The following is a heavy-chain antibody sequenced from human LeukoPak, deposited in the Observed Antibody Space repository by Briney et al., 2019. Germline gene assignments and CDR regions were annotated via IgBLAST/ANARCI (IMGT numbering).Heavy chain of an antibody. CDR3: ARDGKDPTWGYDH. CDR1: GFTFSSHV. V-gene: IGHV3-23*01. Sequence: GGSLRLSCAASGFTFSSHVMSWVRQAPGRGLEWVSSLSGSGKYTFYADSVKGRFTISRDNSRNELFLQMNSLTSGDTAVYYCARDGKDPTWGYDHWGQGTLVTVSS. D-gene: IGHD3-16*01. CDR2: LSGSGKYT. J-gene: IGHJ4*02.